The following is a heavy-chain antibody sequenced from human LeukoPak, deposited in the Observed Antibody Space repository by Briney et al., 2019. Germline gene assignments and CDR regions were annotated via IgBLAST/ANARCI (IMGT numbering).Heavy chain of an antibody. Sequence: SETLSLTCTVSGGSMSSDYWSWIRQPPGKGLEWNGYIYYIGSTNYSPPLKGRVTISIDTFKNQFSLKLSSVTAADTAIFFFSKQKTAYEIVTNGSGDWFDPWGQGILVTVSS. J-gene: IGHJ5*02. CDR1: GGSMSSDY. D-gene: IGHD3-9*01. CDR2: IYYIGST. V-gene: IGHV4-59*01. CDR3: SKQKTAYEIVTNGSGDWFDP.